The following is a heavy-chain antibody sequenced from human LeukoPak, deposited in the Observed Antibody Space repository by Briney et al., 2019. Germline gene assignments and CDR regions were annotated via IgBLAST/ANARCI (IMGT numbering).Heavy chain of an antibody. CDR2: MNPNSGNT. D-gene: IGHD3-3*01. J-gene: IGHJ6*02. Sequence: VASVKVSCKASGYTFTSYDINWVRQATGQGLEWMGWMNPNSGNTGYAQKFQGRVTMTRNTSISTAYMELSSLRSEDTAVYHCARYYDFWSGYYRYGMDVWGQGTTVTVSS. CDR3: ARYYDFWSGYYRYGMDV. CDR1: GYTFTSYD. V-gene: IGHV1-8*01.